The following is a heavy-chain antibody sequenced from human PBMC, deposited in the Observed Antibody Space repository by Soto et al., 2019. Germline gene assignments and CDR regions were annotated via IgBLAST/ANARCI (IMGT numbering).Heavy chain of an antibody. CDR3: ATPGGFGMDV. D-gene: IGHD5-12*01. Sequence: PGASLKISCQGSGYNFATHWIGWVRHKAGKGLEWMGIIFPGDAETRYSPSFQGHITISADKSISIAYLRWSSLKASDTDMYYCATPGGFGMDVWGQGTTVTV. J-gene: IGHJ6*02. CDR2: IFPGDAET. V-gene: IGHV5-51*01. CDR1: GYNFATHW.